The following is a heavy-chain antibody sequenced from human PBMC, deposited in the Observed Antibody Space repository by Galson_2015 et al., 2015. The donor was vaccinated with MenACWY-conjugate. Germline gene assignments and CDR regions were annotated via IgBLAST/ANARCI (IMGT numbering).Heavy chain of an antibody. CDR3: ARAPYCYGSSSQYYFDY. Sequence: SLRLSCAASGFTFSSYRMNWVRQAPGKGLEWVSSISTSSSYIYYADSVKGRFTISRDNAKNSLYLQMNSLRAEDTALYYCARAPYCYGSSSQYYFDYWGQGTLVTVSS. CDR1: GFTFSSYR. V-gene: IGHV3-21*01. D-gene: IGHD3-10*01. CDR2: ISTSSSYI. J-gene: IGHJ4*02.